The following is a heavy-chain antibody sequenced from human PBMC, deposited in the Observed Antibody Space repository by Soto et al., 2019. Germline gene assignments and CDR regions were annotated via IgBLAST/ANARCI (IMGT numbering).Heavy chain of an antibody. Sequence: GGSLRLSCAASGFTFISYAMSWGRQAPGKGLEWVSAISGSGGSTYYADSVKGRFTISRDNSKNTLYLQMNSLRAEDTAVYYCAKDPPPVRGVIISGRYYGMDVWGQGTTVTVSS. CDR3: AKDPPPVRGVIISGRYYGMDV. J-gene: IGHJ6*02. D-gene: IGHD3-10*01. CDR2: ISGSGGST. V-gene: IGHV3-23*01. CDR1: GFTFISYA.